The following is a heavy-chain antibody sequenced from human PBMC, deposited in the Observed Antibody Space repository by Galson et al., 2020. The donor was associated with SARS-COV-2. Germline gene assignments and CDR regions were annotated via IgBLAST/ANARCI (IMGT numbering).Heavy chain of an antibody. CDR3: ARDRKSMITFGGVIVDAFDL. CDR1: GGSISSGGYY. D-gene: IGHD3-16*02. Sequence: SETLSLTCTVSGGSISSGGYYWSWIRQHTGKGLEWMGYIYNSGTSYYNPSLKSRVSISIDTSENQFSLKLSSVTAADTAVYYCARDRKSMITFGGVIVDAFDLWGQGTLVTVSP. J-gene: IGHJ3*01. CDR2: IYNSGTS. V-gene: IGHV4-31*03.